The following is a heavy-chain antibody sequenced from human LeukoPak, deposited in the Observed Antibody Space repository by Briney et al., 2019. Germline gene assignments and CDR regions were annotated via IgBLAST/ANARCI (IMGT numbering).Heavy chain of an antibody. J-gene: IGHJ6*03. CDR2: IYYSGST. CDR1: GGSVSSSSYY. CDR3: ASFYCSGGSCYQYYYYYYMDV. Sequence: SETLSLTCTVSGGSVSSSSYYWGWIRQPPGKGLEWIGIIYYSGSTYSNPSLKSRVTISVDTSKNQFSLKLSSVTAADTAVYYCASFYCSGGSCYQYYYYYYMDVWGKGTTVTISS. D-gene: IGHD2-15*01. V-gene: IGHV4-39*01.